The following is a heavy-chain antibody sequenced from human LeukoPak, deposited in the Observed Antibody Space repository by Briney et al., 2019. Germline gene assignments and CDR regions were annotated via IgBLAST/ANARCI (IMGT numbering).Heavy chain of an antibody. V-gene: IGHV4-59*08. Sequence: SETLSLTCTVSGGSISNYYWSWIRQPPGKGLEWIGYIYYSGSTNYNPSLKSRVTISVDTSKNQFSLKVSSVTAADTAAYYCARQGRHIAAAGHWYFDLWGRGTLVTVSS. CDR1: GGSISNYY. CDR2: IYYSGST. CDR3: ARQGRHIAAAGHWYFDL. J-gene: IGHJ2*01. D-gene: IGHD6-13*01.